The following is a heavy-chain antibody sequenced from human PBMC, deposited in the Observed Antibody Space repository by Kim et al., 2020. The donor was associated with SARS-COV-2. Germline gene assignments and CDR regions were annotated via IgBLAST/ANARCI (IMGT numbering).Heavy chain of an antibody. CDR1: GFTFSSYS. J-gene: IGHJ4*02. V-gene: IGHV3-21*01. Sequence: GGSLRLSCAASGFTFSSYSMNWVRQAPGKGLEWVSSISSSSSYIYYADSVKGRFTISRDNAKNSLYLQMNSLRAEDTAVYYCARLFGVVVVAATVDYWGQGTLVTVSS. D-gene: IGHD2-15*01. CDR3: ARLFGVVVVAATVDY. CDR2: ISSSSSYI.